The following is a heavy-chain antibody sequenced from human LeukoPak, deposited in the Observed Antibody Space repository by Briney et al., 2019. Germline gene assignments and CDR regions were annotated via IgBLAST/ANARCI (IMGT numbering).Heavy chain of an antibody. J-gene: IGHJ4*02. CDR3: ARSPIMITFGGVIAPPFDY. CDR1: GYTFTGYY. D-gene: IGHD3-16*02. Sequence: ASVKVSCKASGYTFTGYYMHWVRQAPGQGLEWMGWINPNSGGTNYAQKFQGWVTMTRDTSISTAYMELGRLRSDDTAVYYCARSPIMITFGGVIAPPFDYWGQGTLVTVSS. V-gene: IGHV1-2*04. CDR2: INPNSGGT.